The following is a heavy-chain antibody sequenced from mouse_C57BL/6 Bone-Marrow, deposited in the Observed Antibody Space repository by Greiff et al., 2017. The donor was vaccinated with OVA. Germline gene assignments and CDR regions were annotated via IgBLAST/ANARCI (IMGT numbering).Heavy chain of an antibody. CDR1: GYTFTSYG. J-gene: IGHJ4*01. V-gene: IGHV1-81*01. D-gene: IGHD2-3*01. Sequence: QVQLQQSGAELARPGASVKLSCKASGYTFTSYGISWVKQRTGQGLEWIGEIYPRSGNTYYNEKFKGKATLTADKSSSTADMELRSLTSEDSAVYFCARWGYYRAMDYWGQGTSVTVSS. CDR2: IYPRSGNT. CDR3: ARWGYYRAMDY.